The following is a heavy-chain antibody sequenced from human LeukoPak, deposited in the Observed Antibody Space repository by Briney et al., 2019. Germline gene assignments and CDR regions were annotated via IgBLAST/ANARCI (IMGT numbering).Heavy chain of an antibody. D-gene: IGHD6-13*01. CDR3: ARDSWEAAAGHEGLFDY. V-gene: IGHV4-4*07. Sequence: SETLSLTCTVSGGSISSYYWSWIRQPAGKGLEWIGRIYTSGSTNYNPSLKSRVTMSVDTSKNQFSLKLSSVTAADTAMYYCARDSWEAAAGHEGLFDYWGQGTLVTVSS. CDR2: IYTSGST. CDR1: GGSISSYY. J-gene: IGHJ4*02.